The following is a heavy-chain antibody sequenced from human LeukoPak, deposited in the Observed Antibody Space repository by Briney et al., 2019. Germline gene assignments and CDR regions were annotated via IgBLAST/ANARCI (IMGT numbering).Heavy chain of an antibody. V-gene: IGHV4-30-2*01. J-gene: IGHJ4*02. D-gene: IGHD5-18*01. CDR3: AARGYSYEVDY. CDR2: IYHSGST. Sequence: KSSQTLSLTCTVSGGSIGSGGLYWNWIRQPPGKDLEWIGYIYHSGSTYYNPSLKSRVTISVDTSKNQFSLKLSSVTAADTAVYYCAARGYSYEVDYWGQGTLVTVSS. CDR1: GGSIGSGGLY.